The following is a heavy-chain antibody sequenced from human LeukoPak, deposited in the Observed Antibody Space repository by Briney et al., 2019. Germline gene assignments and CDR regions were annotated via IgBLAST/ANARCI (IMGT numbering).Heavy chain of an antibody. CDR1: GYTLTELS. CDR2: ISAYNGNT. D-gene: IGHD2/OR15-2a*01. V-gene: IGHV1-18*01. J-gene: IGHJ5*01. CDR3: ARVLSLRWFDS. Sequence: ASVKVSCKVSGYTLTELSMHWVRQAPGKGLEWMGWISAYNGNTNYAQKLQGRVTMTTDTSTSTAYMELRSLRSDDTAVYYCARVLSLRWFDSWGQGTLVIVSS.